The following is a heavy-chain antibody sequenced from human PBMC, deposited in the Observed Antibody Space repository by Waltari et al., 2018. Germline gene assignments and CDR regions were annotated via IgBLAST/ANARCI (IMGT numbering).Heavy chain of an antibody. CDR1: GYSLRSGYY. V-gene: IGHV4-38-2*02. Sequence: QVQLQESGPGLVKPSETLSLTCTVSGYSLRSGYYWGWLRQPPGKGLEWIGSIYHSGSTYYNPSLKSRVTISVDTSKNQFSLKLSSVTAADTAVYYCARVITIFGVVTLPGWFDPWGQGTLVTVSS. CDR3: ARVITIFGVVTLPGWFDP. D-gene: IGHD3-3*01. CDR2: IYHSGST. J-gene: IGHJ5*02.